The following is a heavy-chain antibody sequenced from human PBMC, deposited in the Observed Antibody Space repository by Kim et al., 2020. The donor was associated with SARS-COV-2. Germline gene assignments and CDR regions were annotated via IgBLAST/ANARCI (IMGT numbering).Heavy chain of an antibody. CDR2: IIPILGIA. D-gene: IGHD5-12*01. Sequence: SVKVSCKASGGTFSSYAISWVRQAPGQGLEWMGRIIPILGIANYAQKFQGRVTITADKSTSTAYMELSSLRSEDTAVYYCASGLGMATIIADYWGQGTLVTVSS. CDR1: GGTFSSYA. CDR3: ASGLGMATIIADY. V-gene: IGHV1-69*04. J-gene: IGHJ4*02.